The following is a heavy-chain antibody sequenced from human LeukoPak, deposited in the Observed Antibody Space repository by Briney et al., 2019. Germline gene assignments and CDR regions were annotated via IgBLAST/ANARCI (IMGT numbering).Heavy chain of an antibody. CDR2: IRYDGSNK. Sequence: PGGSLRLSCAASGFTFSGYGMHWVRQAPGKGLEWVAFIRYDGSNKYYADSVKGRFTISRDNSKNTLYLQMSSLRAEDTAVYYCASDPPDNIGITMIVETTGAFDIWGQGTMVTVSS. J-gene: IGHJ3*02. CDR3: ASDPPDNIGITMIVETTGAFDI. CDR1: GFTFSGYG. D-gene: IGHD3-22*01. V-gene: IGHV3-30*02.